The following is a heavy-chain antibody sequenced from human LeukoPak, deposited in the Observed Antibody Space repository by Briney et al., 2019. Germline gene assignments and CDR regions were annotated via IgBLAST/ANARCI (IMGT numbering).Heavy chain of an antibody. D-gene: IGHD6-19*01. J-gene: IGHJ6*02. CDR2: ISYTGTT. CDR1: GGSIYSVTYY. V-gene: IGHV4-39*01. CDR3: AALSGWRSNSDLDV. Sequence: RPSETVSLTCSVSGGSIYSVTYYWGWIRQPPGQGLEWIGSISYTGTTYYNPSLNSRVTISVDTSKSQFSLKLGSVTAADTALYYCAALSGWRSNSDLDVWGQGTTVTVSS.